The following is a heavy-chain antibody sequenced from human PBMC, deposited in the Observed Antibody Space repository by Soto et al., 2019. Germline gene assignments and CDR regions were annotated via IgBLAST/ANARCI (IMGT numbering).Heavy chain of an antibody. J-gene: IGHJ4*02. Sequence: QVHLVESGGGVVQPGRSLRLSCAASGFTLSDHVMHWVRQAPGKGPEWVARISYGGSNEYYADSVKGRFTISGDNSKNTLYLQMTSLRAEDTAVYYCIPYFGEFLSLDSWGQGTLVTVSS. CDR1: GFTLSDHV. CDR2: ISYGGSNE. CDR3: IPYFGEFLSLDS. V-gene: IGHV3-30*03. D-gene: IGHD3-10*01.